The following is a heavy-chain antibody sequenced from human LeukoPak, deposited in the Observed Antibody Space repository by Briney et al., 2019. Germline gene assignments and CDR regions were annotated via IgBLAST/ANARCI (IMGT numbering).Heavy chain of an antibody. CDR2: IYYSGST. D-gene: IGHD6-6*01. Sequence: TSETLSLTCSVSGGSISSYYWSWIRQPPGKGLEWIGYIYYSGSTNYNPSLESRVTMSVDTSKNQFSLKLSSVTAADTAVYYCARDNGISFAIDLWGQGTFVTVSS. J-gene: IGHJ1*01. CDR1: GGSISSYY. CDR3: ARDNGISFAIDL. V-gene: IGHV4-59*01.